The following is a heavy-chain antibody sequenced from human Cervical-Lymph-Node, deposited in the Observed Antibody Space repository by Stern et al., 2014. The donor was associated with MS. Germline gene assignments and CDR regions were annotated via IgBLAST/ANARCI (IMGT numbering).Heavy chain of an antibody. J-gene: IGHJ4*02. CDR1: GYRFTNNW. Sequence: VQLVQSGAEVRKPGESLRISCEVSGYRFTNNWIGWVRQVPGKGLEWMGIIYPGDSETRYSPSFQGQVTILVDKSNSITYLQWSSLYYCARRGHGYMGIDYWGQGTLVTVSS. CDR2: IYPGDSET. V-gene: IGHV5-51*03. D-gene: IGHD3-10*01. CDR3: MGIDY.